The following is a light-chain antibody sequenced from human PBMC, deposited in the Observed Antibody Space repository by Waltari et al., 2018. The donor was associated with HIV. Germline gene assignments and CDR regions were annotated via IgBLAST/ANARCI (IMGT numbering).Light chain of an antibody. CDR3: QAWDSGAGV. V-gene: IGLV3-1*01. Sequence: SYELTQPPSVSVSPGQSASITCSGDKLGQKYVSWYQQKSGQSPVVAIFRNSERPSGIPERFSGSNSGNTATLTISGTQAVDEADYYCQAWDSGAGVFGGGTKLTVL. J-gene: IGLJ2*01. CDR2: RNS. CDR1: KLGQKY.